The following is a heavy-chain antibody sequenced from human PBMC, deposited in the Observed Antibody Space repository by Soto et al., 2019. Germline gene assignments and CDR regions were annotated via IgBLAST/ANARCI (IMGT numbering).Heavy chain of an antibody. J-gene: IGHJ4*02. CDR1: GFTFDDHA. CDR3: AKAGNAYYYGAGSYGVFEY. CDR2: ISWNSDTI. D-gene: IGHD3-10*01. V-gene: IGHV3-9*01. Sequence: EVQLVESGGGLVQPGRSLRLSCAASGFTFDDHAMHWVRQAPGMALEWVSGISWNSDTIGYADSVKGRFTVSRDNAKNSLYLQMNSLRAEDTALYYCAKAGNAYYYGAGSYGVFEYWGQGTLVTGSS.